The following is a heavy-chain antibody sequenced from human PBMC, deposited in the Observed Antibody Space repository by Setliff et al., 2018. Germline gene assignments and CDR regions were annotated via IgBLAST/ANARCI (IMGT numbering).Heavy chain of an antibody. V-gene: IGHV3-21*01. D-gene: IGHD3-16*01. Sequence: PGGSLRLSCAASGISSYTMSWVRQAPGKGLEWVASISSSSGHIYHAASVRCRFTISRDNTKNSLYLQMDSLRVEDTAVYYCAGRLGASTRYYYYGLDVWGQGTTVTVSS. CDR2: ISSSSGHI. J-gene: IGHJ6*02. CDR3: AGRLGASTRYYYYGLDV. CDR1: GISSYT.